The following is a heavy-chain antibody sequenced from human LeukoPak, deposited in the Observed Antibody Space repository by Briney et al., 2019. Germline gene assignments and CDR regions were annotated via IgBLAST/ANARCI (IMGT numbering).Heavy chain of an antibody. Sequence: GGSLRLSCAASGFTFDDYTMHWVRQAPGKGLEWVSLITWDGGTTYYADSVKGRFTISRDNSKNSLYLQMNSLRTEDTALYYCAKDSRTKSYFYYYYMDVWGKGTTVIVSS. CDR3: AKDSRTKSYFYYYYMDV. CDR1: GFTFDDYT. V-gene: IGHV3-43*01. J-gene: IGHJ6*03. CDR2: ITWDGGTT.